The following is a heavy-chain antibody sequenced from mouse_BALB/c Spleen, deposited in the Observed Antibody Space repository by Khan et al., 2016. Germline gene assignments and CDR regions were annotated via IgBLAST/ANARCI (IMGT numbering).Heavy chain of an antibody. Sequence: EVKLVESGPSLVQPSQTLSLTCSVTGDSITSGYWNWIRKFPGINLEYMGYITYSGSTYYNPSLKSRIYITRDTSNKKYFLQLIYVTTEHTATYYCARYDGSAYVRGMDYWGQRTSVTVSS. CDR1: GDSITSGY. V-gene: IGHV3-8*02. D-gene: IGHD1-1*01. J-gene: IGHJ4*01. CDR3: ARYDGSAYVRGMDY. CDR2: ITYSGST.